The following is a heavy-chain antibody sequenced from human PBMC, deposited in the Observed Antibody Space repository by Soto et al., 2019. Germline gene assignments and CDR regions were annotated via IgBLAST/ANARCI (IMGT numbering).Heavy chain of an antibody. D-gene: IGHD6-19*01. CDR2: ISGSGGST. CDR3: AKDWGGAVAGTCWFDP. V-gene: IGHV3-23*01. CDR1: GFTFSSYA. Sequence: QPGGSLRLSCAASGFTFSSYAMSWVRQAPGKGLEWVSAISGSGGSTYYADSVKGRFTISRDNSKNTLYLQMNSLRAEDTAVYYCAKDWGGAVAGTCWFDPWGQGTLVTVSS. J-gene: IGHJ5*02.